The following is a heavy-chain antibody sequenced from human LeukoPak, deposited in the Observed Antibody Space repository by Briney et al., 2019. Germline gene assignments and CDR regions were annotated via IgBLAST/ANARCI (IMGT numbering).Heavy chain of an antibody. J-gene: IGHJ3*02. CDR2: IKQDGSEK. Sequence: GGSLRLSCAAAGFTLSSYWMSWGRQARGKGREWVANIKQDGSEKYYADSVTGRFTIARDNGKNSLYLQMDSLRAEATAVSYCARTLWGITMTTSLFAFDMRGQGTMVTASS. CDR1: GFTLSSYW. D-gene: IGHD4-17*01. V-gene: IGHV3-7*03. CDR3: ARTLWGITMTTSLFAFDM.